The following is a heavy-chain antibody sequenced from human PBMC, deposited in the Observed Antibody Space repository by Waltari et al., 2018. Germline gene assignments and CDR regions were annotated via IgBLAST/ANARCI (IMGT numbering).Heavy chain of an antibody. J-gene: IGHJ4*02. D-gene: IGHD2-15*01. V-gene: IGHV4-4*02. CDR1: GDSMRTNNW. CDR3: ARDRGRGLYLDS. CDR2: VHRSGRT. Sequence: QMQLQESGPGLVTPSGTLSLPCVFSGDSMRTNNWWSWVRQSPEKGLEWIGQVHRSGRTNYNPSFASRVDMSLEMSINQFSLKVVSATAADTAVYYCARDRGRGLYLDSWGQGTLVTVSP.